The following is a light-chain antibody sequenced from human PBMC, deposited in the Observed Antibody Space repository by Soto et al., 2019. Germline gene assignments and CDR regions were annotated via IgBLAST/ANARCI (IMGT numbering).Light chain of an antibody. CDR3: HQYDSAPYN. V-gene: IGKV3-20*01. Sequence: EIVLTQSPGTLSLSPGEGATLSCRASQSVSSSFLAWYQQKPGQAPRLLIYGASSRASGIPDRFSGSGSGTDFTLTISGLDTEDFAAYYGHQYDSAPYNSGQGTKLEIK. CDR1: QSVSSSF. CDR2: GAS. J-gene: IGKJ2*01.